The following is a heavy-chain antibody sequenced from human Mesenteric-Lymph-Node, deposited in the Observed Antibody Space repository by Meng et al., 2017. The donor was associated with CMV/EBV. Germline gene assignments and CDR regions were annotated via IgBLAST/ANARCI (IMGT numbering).Heavy chain of an antibody. D-gene: IGHD3-16*01. J-gene: IGHJ4*02. V-gene: IGHV6-1*01. Sequence: HVQLANAGSRLGQSSPALLVNFNLSGDIISRNHAAWHGIRQSPLRGLEWLGRTYYRSESYNDYAVSVKSRISVNLDTSKNQLPLHLNFVTPEDTAVYYCAYFGDLPPLWWGQGTLVTVSS. CDR3: AYFGDLPPLW. CDR2: TYYRSESYN. CDR1: GDIISRNHAA.